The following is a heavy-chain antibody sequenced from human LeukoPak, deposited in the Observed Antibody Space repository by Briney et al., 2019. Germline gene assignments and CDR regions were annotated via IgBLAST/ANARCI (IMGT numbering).Heavy chain of an antibody. D-gene: IGHD3-10*01. CDR1: GYTFTDYY. V-gene: IGHV1-2*02. J-gene: IGHJ4*02. CDR3: GRPDFGSGNYYPPPH. Sequence: ASVKVSCKASGYTFTDYYIHWVRQAPGQGLEYMGWINPSSGGTNYAQNFQGRVTMTRDTSISTVYMKLSRLRSDDTAVYYCGRPDFGSGNYYPPPHWGQGTLVTVSS. CDR2: INPSSGGT.